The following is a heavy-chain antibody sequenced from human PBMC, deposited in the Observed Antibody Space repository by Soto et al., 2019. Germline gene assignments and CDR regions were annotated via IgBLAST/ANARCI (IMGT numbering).Heavy chain of an antibody. D-gene: IGHD3-10*01. Sequence: SETLSLTCTVSGGSISSDYWNWIRQPPGKGLDWIGYIYYSGITNYNPSLKRRVTISVDTSKNQFSLKLSSVTAADTAGYYCARVPITMVREGYGMDVWGQGTTVTVSS. J-gene: IGHJ6*02. CDR3: ARVPITMVREGYGMDV. CDR2: IYYSGIT. CDR1: GGSISSDY. V-gene: IGHV4-59*01.